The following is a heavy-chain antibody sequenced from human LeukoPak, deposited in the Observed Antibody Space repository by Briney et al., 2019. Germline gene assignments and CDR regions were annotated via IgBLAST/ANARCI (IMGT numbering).Heavy chain of an antibody. CDR3: ARDSDWNEDAFDI. J-gene: IGHJ3*02. V-gene: IGHV3-21*01. D-gene: IGHD1-1*01. CDR1: GFTFSSYS. Sequence: GGSLRLSCAASGFTFSSYSMNWVRQAPGKGLEWVSSISSSNSYIYYADSVKGRFTISRDNAKNSLYLQMNSLRAEDTAVYYCARDSDWNEDAFDIWGQGTMVTVSS. CDR2: ISSSNSYI.